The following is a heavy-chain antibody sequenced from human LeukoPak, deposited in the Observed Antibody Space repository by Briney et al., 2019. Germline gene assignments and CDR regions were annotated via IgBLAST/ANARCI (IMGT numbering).Heavy chain of an antibody. J-gene: IGHJ4*02. CDR1: GFTFSSYE. V-gene: IGHV3-48*03. D-gene: IGHD5-18*01. Sequence: GGSLRLSCAASGFTFSSYEMNWVRQAPGKGLEWVSWITSVSTIYYADSAKGRFTISRDNAKNSLYLQMNSLRAEDTAVYYCAKDHSGYSYGIDYWGQGTLVTVSS. CDR3: AKDHSGYSYGIDY. CDR2: ITSVSTI.